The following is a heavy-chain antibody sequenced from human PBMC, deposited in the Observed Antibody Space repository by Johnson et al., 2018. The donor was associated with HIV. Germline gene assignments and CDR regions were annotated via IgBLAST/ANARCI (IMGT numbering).Heavy chain of an antibody. V-gene: IGHV3-30*18. D-gene: IGHD5-24*01. CDR3: AKWTRDGYNYVHAFDI. Sequence: QMLLVESGGGVVQPGRSLRLSCAASGFTFSSYAMHWVRQAPGKGLEWVAVISYDGSNKYYADSVKGRFTISRDNSKNTLYLQMNSLRAEDPAVYYCAKWTRDGYNYVHAFDIWGQGTMVTVSS. CDR2: ISYDGSNK. CDR1: GFTFSSYA. J-gene: IGHJ3*02.